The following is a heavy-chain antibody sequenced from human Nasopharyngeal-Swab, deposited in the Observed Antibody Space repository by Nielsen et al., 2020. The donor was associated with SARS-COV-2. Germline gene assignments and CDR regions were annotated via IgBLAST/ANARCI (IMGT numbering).Heavy chain of an antibody. CDR1: GFTFSSFG. Sequence: GGSLSLSCAASGFTFSSFGMHWVRQAPGQGLEWVAFIAHDASNEYYGDSVNGRFSISRDNSKNTLYLQMDSLRGEDTAVYYCARDAPAHYGAFYWGRGALVTVSS. V-gene: IGHV3-30*03. D-gene: IGHD4-17*01. J-gene: IGHJ4*02. CDR2: IAHDASNE. CDR3: ARDAPAHYGAFY.